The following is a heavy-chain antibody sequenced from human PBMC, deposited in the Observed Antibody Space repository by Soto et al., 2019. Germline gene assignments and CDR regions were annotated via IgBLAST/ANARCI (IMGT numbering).Heavy chain of an antibody. CDR2: INSDGSST. CDR3: ARSITGFSYADS. J-gene: IGHJ4*02. CDR1: GFTFTSYW. Sequence: EVPLVESGGDLVQPGGSLRLSCAASGFTFTSYWMHWVRQAPGKGLVWVSRINSDGSSTVYVDSVKGRFTISRDNAKNTLYLQMNSLRAEDTAFYYCARSITGFSYADSWGQGTLVTVSS. D-gene: IGHD2-2*01. V-gene: IGHV3-74*01.